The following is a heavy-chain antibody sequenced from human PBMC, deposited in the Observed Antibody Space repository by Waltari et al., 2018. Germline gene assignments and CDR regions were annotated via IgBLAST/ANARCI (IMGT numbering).Heavy chain of an antibody. V-gene: IGHV4-4*07. Sequence: QVQLQESGPGLVKPSETLSLTCTVSGGSISSYYWSWIRQPAGKGLEWIGRIYTSGSTNYNPSLKSRVTMSVDTSKNQFSLKLSSVTAADTAVYYCAREAVVVPAAPNYYYYYMDVWGKGTTVTVSS. J-gene: IGHJ6*03. D-gene: IGHD2-2*01. CDR2: IYTSGST. CDR3: AREAVVVPAAPNYYYYYMDV. CDR1: GGSISSYY.